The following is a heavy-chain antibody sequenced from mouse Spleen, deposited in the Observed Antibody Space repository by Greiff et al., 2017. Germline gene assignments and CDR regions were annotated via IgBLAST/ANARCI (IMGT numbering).Heavy chain of an antibody. D-gene: IGHD6-1*01. V-gene: IGHV1-82*01. J-gene: IGHJ2*01. CDR2: IYPGDGDT. Sequence: QVQLKQSGPELVKPGASVKISCKASGYAFSSSWMNWVKQRPGKGLEWIGRIYPGDGDTNYNGKFKGKATLTADKSSSTAYMQLSSLTSEDSAVYYCARNGGLYYFDYWGQGTTLTVSS. CDR1: GYAFSSSW. CDR3: ARNGGLYYFDY.